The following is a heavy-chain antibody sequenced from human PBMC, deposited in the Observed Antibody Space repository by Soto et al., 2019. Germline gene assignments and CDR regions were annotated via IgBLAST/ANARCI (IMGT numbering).Heavy chain of an antibody. CDR2: IYYSGST. Sequence: SETLSLTCTVSGGSISSYYWSWIRQPPGKGLEWIGYIYYSGSTNYNPSLKSRVTISVDTSKNQFSLKLSSVTAADTAVYYCASCRSGSYFRFDYWGQGTLVTVSS. V-gene: IGHV4-59*01. CDR3: ASCRSGSYFRFDY. D-gene: IGHD1-26*01. CDR1: GGSISSYY. J-gene: IGHJ4*02.